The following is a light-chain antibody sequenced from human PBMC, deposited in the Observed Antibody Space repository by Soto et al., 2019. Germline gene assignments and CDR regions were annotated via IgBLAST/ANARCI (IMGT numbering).Light chain of an antibody. CDR1: QSVGSY. CDR3: QQRGSWPVT. J-gene: IGKJ1*01. Sequence: EIVLTQSPATLSLSPGERATLSCRASQSVGSYFAWYQQKPGQAPRLLIYDASTRATGIPARFSGSGSGTDFTLTSSSLEPDDFAVYYCQQRGSWPVTFGQGTRVDIK. V-gene: IGKV3-11*01. CDR2: DAS.